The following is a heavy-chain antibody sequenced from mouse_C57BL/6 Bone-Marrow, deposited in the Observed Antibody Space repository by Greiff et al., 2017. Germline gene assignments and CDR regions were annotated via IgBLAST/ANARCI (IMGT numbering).Heavy chain of an antibody. Sequence: EVMLVESGGGLVKPGGSLKLSCAASGFTFSSYAMSWVRQTPEKRLEWVATISDGGRYTYYPDNVKGRFTISRDNAKNNLYLQMSHLKSEDTAMYYCARVYYDYEFYAMDYWGQGTSVTVSS. J-gene: IGHJ4*01. D-gene: IGHD2-4*01. V-gene: IGHV5-4*03. CDR1: GFTFSSYA. CDR3: ARVYYDYEFYAMDY. CDR2: ISDGGRYT.